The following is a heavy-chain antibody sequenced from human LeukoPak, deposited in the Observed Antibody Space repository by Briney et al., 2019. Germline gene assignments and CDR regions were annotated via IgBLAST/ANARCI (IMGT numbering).Heavy chain of an antibody. CDR3: AKGKLAFES. V-gene: IGHV3-23*01. Sequence: QTGGSLRLSCAASGFTFSIYAMTWVRQAPGKGLEWVSTIAATRDSTYYADSVKGRFTVSRDDSKNTLFLQMNSLRAEDTSFYYCAKGKLAFESLGQGTLVTVSS. CDR1: GFTFSIYA. J-gene: IGHJ4*02. CDR2: IAATRDST.